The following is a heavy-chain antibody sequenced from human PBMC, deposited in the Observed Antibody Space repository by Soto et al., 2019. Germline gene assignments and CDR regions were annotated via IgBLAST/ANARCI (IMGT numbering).Heavy chain of an antibody. V-gene: IGHV3-30*18. J-gene: IGHJ6*02. Sequence: GGSLRLSCAASGFTFSSYGMHWVRQAPGKGLEWVAVISYDGSNKYYADSVKGRFTISRDNSKNTLYLQMNSLRAEDTAVYYCAKDVGYSYGYYYYGMDVWGQGTTVTVSS. CDR3: AKDVGYSYGYYYYGMDV. CDR1: GFTFSSYG. D-gene: IGHD5-18*01. CDR2: ISYDGSNK.